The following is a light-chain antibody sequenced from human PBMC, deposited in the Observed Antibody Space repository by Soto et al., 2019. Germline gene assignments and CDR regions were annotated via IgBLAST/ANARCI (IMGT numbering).Light chain of an antibody. CDR1: SSDVGGYDY. Sequence: LTQPPSASGSPGQSVTISCTGTSSDVGGYDYASWYQQHPGKAPKLMIYEVTKRPSGVPDRFSGSKSGNTASLTVSGLQAEDEADYYCSSYAGSNNFVFGTGTKVTVL. V-gene: IGLV2-8*01. CDR2: EVT. J-gene: IGLJ1*01. CDR3: SSYAGSNNFV.